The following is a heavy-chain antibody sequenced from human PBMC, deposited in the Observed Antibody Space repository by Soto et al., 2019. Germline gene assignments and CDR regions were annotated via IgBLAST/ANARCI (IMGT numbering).Heavy chain of an antibody. D-gene: IGHD6-6*01. Sequence: ASVKVSCKASGYTFTSYYMNWVRQAPGQGLEWMGIINPSDGSARYAQKFQGRVTMTSDTSTSTVYTELSSLRSDDTAVYYCAREGSLAVPIPGYWGQGTLVTVSS. V-gene: IGHV1-46*01. CDR3: AREGSLAVPIPGY. CDR1: GYTFTSYY. J-gene: IGHJ4*02. CDR2: INPSDGSA.